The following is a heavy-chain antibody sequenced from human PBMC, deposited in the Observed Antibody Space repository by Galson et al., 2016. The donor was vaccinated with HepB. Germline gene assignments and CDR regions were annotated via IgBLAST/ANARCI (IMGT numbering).Heavy chain of an antibody. V-gene: IGHV3-23*01. CDR2: IGTGSNI. CDR1: GFTFRTTS. CDR3: VTWLAARFDQ. D-gene: IGHD3-10*01. J-gene: IGHJ4*02. Sequence: SLRLSCATSGFTFRTTSMDWVRQTPGKGLEWVATIGTGSNIHYADFVRGRFIASRDNARNTVYLQMDNVRVEDTAKYHCVTWLAARFDQWGQGTRVTVSS.